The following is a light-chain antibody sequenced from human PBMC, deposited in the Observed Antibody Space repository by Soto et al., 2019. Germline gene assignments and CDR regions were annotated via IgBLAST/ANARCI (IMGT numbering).Light chain of an antibody. CDR1: QSVSSNS. V-gene: IGKV3-20*01. CDR3: QQYGSSVRT. Sequence: EIVLTQSPGTLSVSPGERATLSCRASQSVSSNSLAWYQQKPGQAPRLLIYGASIRATGIPDRFSGSGSATDFTLTISRLEPEDFAVYYCQQYGSSVRTFGQGTKLEIK. CDR2: GAS. J-gene: IGKJ2*01.